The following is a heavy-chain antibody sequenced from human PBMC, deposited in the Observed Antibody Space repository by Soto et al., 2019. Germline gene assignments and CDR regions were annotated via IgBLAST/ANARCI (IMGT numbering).Heavy chain of an antibody. CDR2: VNPSGGHT. V-gene: IGHV1-46*04. CDR3: ARGGPVVVVTAALDD. J-gene: IGHJ4*02. CDR1: GDTFTDYY. Sequence: QVQLVQSGAEVKKPGASVKVSCKASGDTFTDYYIHWVRQAPGQGLEWMGTVNPSGGHTTYAQHLLGRMTMTGDTSTSTLYMELTSLTSEDTAIYYGARGGPVVVVTAALDDWGQGTLVTVSS. D-gene: IGHD2-21*02.